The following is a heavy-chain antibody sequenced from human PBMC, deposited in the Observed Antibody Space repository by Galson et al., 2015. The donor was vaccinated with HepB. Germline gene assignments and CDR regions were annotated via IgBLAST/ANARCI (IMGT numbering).Heavy chain of an antibody. CDR2: ISSSSSYT. J-gene: IGHJ6*02. CDR3: ARDLDWETMRSARVLLGDV. D-gene: IGHD3/OR15-3a*01. CDR1: GFTFSEYY. V-gene: IGHV3-11*06. Sequence: SLRLSCAASGFTFSEYYMSWIRQAPGKGLEWVSYISSSSSYTNYADSVKGRFTISRDNAKNSLYLQMNSLRVEDTAVYYCARDLDWETMRSARVLLGDVWGQGTTVTVSS.